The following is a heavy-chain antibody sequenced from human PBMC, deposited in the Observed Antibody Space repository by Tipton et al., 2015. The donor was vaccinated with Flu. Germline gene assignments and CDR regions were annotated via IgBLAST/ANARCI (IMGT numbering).Heavy chain of an antibody. V-gene: IGHV3-15*01. CDR3: TTDLENSGISFDLRS. J-gene: IGHJ5*02. CDR1: GFTFTYAW. D-gene: IGHD1-26*01. CDR2: IRSFTDGGTI. Sequence: LTCAASGFTFTYAWMSWVRQAPGKGLEWVGRIRSFTDGGTIEYAAPVKGRFTISRDDFKATLYLHMRTLKTEDTAVYYCTTDLENSGISFDLRSWGQGTLVTVSS.